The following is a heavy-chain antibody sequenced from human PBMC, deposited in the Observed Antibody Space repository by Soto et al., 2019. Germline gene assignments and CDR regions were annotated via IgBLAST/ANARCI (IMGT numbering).Heavy chain of an antibody. D-gene: IGHD3-16*01. V-gene: IGHV1-69*01. J-gene: IGHJ4*02. CDR2: FVPLFGTT. CDR1: GGTFSGYV. CDR3: ATHGLGVSSPPYFDN. Sequence: QLVQSGSAVKKPGSSVKVSCQASGGTFSGYVVTWVRQDPGQGLEWMGEFVPLFGTTNYAQRFSGRITIAAEESTSTAYMELRTLRSDDTAVYYCATHGLGVSSPPYFDNWGQGTLVTVSS.